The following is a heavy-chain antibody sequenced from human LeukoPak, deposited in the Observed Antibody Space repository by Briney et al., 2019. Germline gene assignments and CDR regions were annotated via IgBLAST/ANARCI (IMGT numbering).Heavy chain of an antibody. V-gene: IGHV1-8*01. CDR2: MNPNSGNT. CDR1: GYTFTSYD. CDR3: ARGPSSGYYYYYYGMDV. Sequence: RASVKVSCKASGYTFTSYDINWVRQATGQGLEWIGWMNPNSGNTGYAQKFQGRVTMTRNTSISTAYMELSSLRSEDTAVYYCARGPSSGYYYYYYGMDVWGQGTTVTVSS. D-gene: IGHD3-22*01. J-gene: IGHJ6*02.